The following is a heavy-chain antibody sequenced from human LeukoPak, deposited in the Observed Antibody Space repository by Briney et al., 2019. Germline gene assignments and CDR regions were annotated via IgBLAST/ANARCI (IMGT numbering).Heavy chain of an antibody. J-gene: IGHJ4*02. D-gene: IGHD2-2*02. V-gene: IGHV1-2*02. CDR2: INPNSGGT. CDR3: ARAYCSSTSCYTAGY. CDR1: GYTFTGYY. Sequence: GASVKASCKASGYTFTGYYMHWVRQAPGQGLEWMGWINPNSGGTNYAQKSQGRVTMTRDTSISTAYMELSRLRSDDTAVYYCARAYCSSTSCYTAGYWGQGTLVTVSS.